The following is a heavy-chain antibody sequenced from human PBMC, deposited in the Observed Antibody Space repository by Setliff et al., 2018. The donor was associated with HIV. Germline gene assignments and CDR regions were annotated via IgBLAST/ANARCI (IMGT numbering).Heavy chain of an antibody. CDR3: AADNYNCNSFDS. CDR2: INPNGGYT. CDR1: GYIFTDYY. V-gene: IGHV1-2*02. J-gene: IGHJ4*02. D-gene: IGHD3-3*01. Sequence: ASVKVSCKASGYIFTDYYIHWVRQAPGQGLEWMGWINPNGGYTNHAQKFLGRVTMTQDTSFTTAYLELSRLGSDDTAVYYCAADNYNCNSFDSWGQGSLVTVSS.